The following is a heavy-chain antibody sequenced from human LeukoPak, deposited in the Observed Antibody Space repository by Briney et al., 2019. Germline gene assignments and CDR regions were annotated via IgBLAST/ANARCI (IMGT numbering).Heavy chain of an antibody. D-gene: IGHD6-19*01. V-gene: IGHV3-13*01. CDR2: VGISGDT. CDR1: GFTFRSYD. CDR3: VRGGIQVSGIDEIDY. J-gene: IGHJ4*02. Sequence: PGGSLRLSCAASGFTFRSYDMHWVRQATGKGLEWVSAVGISGDTYYAGSVKGRFTISRENAKNSLYLQMNSLTAGDTAVYYCVRGGIQVSGIDEIDYWGQGTLVTVSS.